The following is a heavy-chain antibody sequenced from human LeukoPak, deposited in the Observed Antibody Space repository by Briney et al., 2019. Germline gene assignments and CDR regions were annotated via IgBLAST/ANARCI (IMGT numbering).Heavy chain of an antibody. CDR3: AKWGDYDVLTGYYDPDY. Sequence: GGSLRLSCVASGFTFSNYAMSWVRQAPGKGLEWVSAITGSGGITYYADSVKGRFTISRDNSKNTLSLKMNSLRAEDTAVYYCAKWGDYDVLTGYYDPDYWGQGTLVTVSS. D-gene: IGHD3-9*01. CDR2: ITGSGGIT. CDR1: GFTFSNYA. J-gene: IGHJ4*02. V-gene: IGHV3-23*01.